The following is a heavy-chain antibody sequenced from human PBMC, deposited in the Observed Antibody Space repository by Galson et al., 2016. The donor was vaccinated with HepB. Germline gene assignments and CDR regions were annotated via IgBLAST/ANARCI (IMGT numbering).Heavy chain of an antibody. V-gene: IGHV1-8*02. CDR3: ARGIPHYYGSGSLIDY. Sequence: SVKVSCKASGYTFTSYEINWVRQATGQGLEWVGWMNPNRGKTAYAQKFQGRVTMTRNTSISPAYMELSSLRSEDTAVYYCARGIPHYYGSGSLIDYWGQGTLVTVSS. CDR2: MNPNRGKT. CDR1: GYTFTSYE. D-gene: IGHD3-10*01. J-gene: IGHJ4*02.